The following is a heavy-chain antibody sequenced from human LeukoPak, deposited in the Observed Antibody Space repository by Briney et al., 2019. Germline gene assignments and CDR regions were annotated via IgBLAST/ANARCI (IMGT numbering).Heavy chain of an antibody. CDR3: ARDPGSSSWYRDYYYYGMDV. J-gene: IGHJ6*02. V-gene: IGHV4-4*07. CDR2: IYTSGST. D-gene: IGHD6-13*01. CDR1: GGSISSYY. Sequence: PSETLSLTCTVSGGSISSYYWSWIRQPAGKGLEWIGRIYTSGSTNYNPSLESRVTMSVDTSKNQFSLKLSSVTAADTAVYYCARDPGSSSWYRDYYYYGMDVWGQGTTVTVSS.